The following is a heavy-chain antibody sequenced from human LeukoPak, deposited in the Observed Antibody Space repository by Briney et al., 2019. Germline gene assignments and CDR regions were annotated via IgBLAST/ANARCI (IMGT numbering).Heavy chain of an antibody. CDR1: GYTFTSYD. J-gene: IGHJ5*02. V-gene: IGHV1-8*01. CDR2: MNPNSGNT. CDR3: ARDNYYDSSGYYYGGFDP. D-gene: IGHD3-22*01. Sequence: ASVKVSFKASGYTFTSYDINWVRQATGQGLEWMGWMNPNSGNTGYAQKFQGRVTMTRNTSISTAYMELSSLRSEDTAVYYCARDNYYDSSGYYYGGFDPWGQGTLVTVSS.